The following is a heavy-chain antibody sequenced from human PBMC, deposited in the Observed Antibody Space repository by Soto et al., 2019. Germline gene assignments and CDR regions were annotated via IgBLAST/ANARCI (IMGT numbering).Heavy chain of an antibody. J-gene: IGHJ6*03. Sequence: QVQLVESGGGGVQPGRSLRLSCAASGFAFSTYGMYWVRQAPGMGLEWVAVIWYDGSNKNYADSVKGRFTISRDNSKNTLYRQMTSLRAEDTAVYYCAREFCSSSSCYGRPSAQYYYYYMDVWGKGTTVTVSS. D-gene: IGHD2-2*01. V-gene: IGHV3-33*01. CDR2: IWYDGSNK. CDR1: GFAFSTYG. CDR3: AREFCSSSSCYGRPSAQYYYYYMDV.